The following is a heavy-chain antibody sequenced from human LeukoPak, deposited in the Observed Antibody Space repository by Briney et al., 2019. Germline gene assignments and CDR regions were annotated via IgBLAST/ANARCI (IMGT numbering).Heavy chain of an antibody. CDR1: GGSISSYY. D-gene: IGHD3-3*01. J-gene: IGHJ4*02. CDR3: ARDLGFWSGPDY. V-gene: IGHV4-4*07. CDR2: IYSSGST. Sequence: SETLSLTCTVSGGSISSYYWSWIRQPAGKGLQWIGRIYSSGSTNYNPSLKSRVTMSVVTSKNQFSLRLSSVTAADTAVYYCARDLGFWSGPDYWGQGTLVTVSS.